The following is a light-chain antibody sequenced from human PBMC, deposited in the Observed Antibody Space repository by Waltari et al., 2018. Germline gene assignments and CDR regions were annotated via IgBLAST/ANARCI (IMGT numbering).Light chain of an antibody. CDR3: QSYDNSLSGPVV. J-gene: IGLJ2*01. Sequence: QSVLTQPPSVSGAPGQRVTISCTGSSSNVGAGFDVHWYQQLPEAAPKLLISGDNNRPPGVPYRFSASKSGTSASLAITGLQAEDEGDYYGQSYDNSLSGPVVFGGGTKLTV. CDR1: SSNVGAGFD. V-gene: IGLV1-40*01. CDR2: GDN.